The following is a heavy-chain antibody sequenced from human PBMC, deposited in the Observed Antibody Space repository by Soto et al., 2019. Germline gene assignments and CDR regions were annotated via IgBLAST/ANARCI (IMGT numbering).Heavy chain of an antibody. D-gene: IGHD3-3*01. CDR3: AITIFGVVIQSDYYYGMDV. J-gene: IGHJ6*02. V-gene: IGHV1-69*13. Sequence: SVKVSCKASGGTFAISVFNWVRQAPGQGLEWMGGIISIFGTPNYSQKFQGRVTITADESTSTAYMELSSLRSEDTAVYYCAITIFGVVIQSDYYYGMDVWGQGTTVTVSS. CDR1: GGTFAISV. CDR2: IISIFGTP.